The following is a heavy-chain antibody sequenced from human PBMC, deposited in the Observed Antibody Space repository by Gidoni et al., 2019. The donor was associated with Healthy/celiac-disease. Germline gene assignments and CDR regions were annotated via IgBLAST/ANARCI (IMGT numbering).Heavy chain of an antibody. CDR3: ARAPPGYSSSYTLDY. CDR2: IYSGGST. V-gene: IGHV3-53*02. Sequence: EVQLVETGGGLIQPGGSRRLSCAASGFTGSSNYMSWVRQAPGKGLEWVSVIYSGGSTYYADSVKGRFTISRDHSKNTLYLQMNSLRAEDTAVYYCARAPPGYSSSYTLDYWGQGTLVTVSS. D-gene: IGHD6-6*01. CDR1: GFTGSSNY. J-gene: IGHJ4*02.